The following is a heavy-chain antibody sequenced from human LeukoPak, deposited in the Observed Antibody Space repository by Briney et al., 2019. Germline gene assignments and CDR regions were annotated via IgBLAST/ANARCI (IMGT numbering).Heavy chain of an antibody. V-gene: IGHV3-21*01. J-gene: IGHJ3*02. Sequence: GGSLRLSCAASGFIFSSYSMNWVRQAPGKGLEWVSSISSSSSYIYYADSVKGRFTISRDNAKNSLYLQMNSLRAEDTAVYYCATTAVEMATRPAFDIWGQGTMVTVSS. CDR3: ATTAVEMATRPAFDI. CDR1: GFIFSSYS. D-gene: IGHD5-24*01. CDR2: ISSSSSYI.